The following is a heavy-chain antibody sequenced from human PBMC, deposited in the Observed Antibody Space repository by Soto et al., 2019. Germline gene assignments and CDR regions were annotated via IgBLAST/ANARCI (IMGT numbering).Heavy chain of an antibody. J-gene: IGHJ6*02. Sequence: PGGSLRLSXAVSGFTFSDYTMNWVRHTPGKGLEWLSYINSRGTTIYYADPVKGRFTISRDNANGSLNLQTNNLRDEDTAIYYCTRGSRRGSYSYYGMDVWGHGTTVTVSS. D-gene: IGHD2-21*01. CDR2: INSRGTTI. V-gene: IGHV3-48*02. CDR1: GFTFSDYT. CDR3: TRGSRRGSYSYYGMDV.